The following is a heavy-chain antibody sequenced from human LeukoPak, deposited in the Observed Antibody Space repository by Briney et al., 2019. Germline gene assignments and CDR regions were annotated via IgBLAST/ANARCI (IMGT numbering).Heavy chain of an antibody. CDR1: GFTFSSYA. J-gene: IGHJ1*01. Sequence: GGSLRLSCAASGFTFSSYAMNWVRQVPGKGLEWISLISWNSGTIGYADSVKGRFTISRDNANNFLYLQMNSLRAEDTALYYCARAYKDRSLAGKKEFFQHWGQGTLVTVSS. CDR2: ISWNSGTI. V-gene: IGHV3-9*01. CDR3: ARAYKDRSLAGKKEFFQH. D-gene: IGHD6-19*01.